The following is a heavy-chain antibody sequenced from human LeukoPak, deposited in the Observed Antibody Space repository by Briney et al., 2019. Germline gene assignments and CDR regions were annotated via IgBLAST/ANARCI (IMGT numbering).Heavy chain of an antibody. V-gene: IGHV3-30*04. Sequence: GGSLRLSCAASGFTFSSYAMHWVRQAPGKGLEWVAVISYDGSNKYYADSVKGRFTISRDNSKNTLYLQMNSLRAEDTAVYYCARDRDKIVGATLDYWGQGTLVTVSS. CDR2: ISYDGSNK. J-gene: IGHJ4*02. D-gene: IGHD1-26*01. CDR1: GFTFSSYA. CDR3: ARDRDKIVGATLDY.